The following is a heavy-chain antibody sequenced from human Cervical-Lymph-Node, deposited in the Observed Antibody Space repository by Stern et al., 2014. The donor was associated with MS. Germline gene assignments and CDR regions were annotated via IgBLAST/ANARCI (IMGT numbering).Heavy chain of an antibody. CDR1: GGSVSSTNW. D-gene: IGHD2/OR15-2a*01. CDR2: IYHSGAS. J-gene: IGHJ2*01. V-gene: IGHV4-4*02. CDR3: ARERQQYCNSEGCSYWYFDL. Sequence: QVQLQESGPGLVKPSGTLSLTCAVSGGSVSSTNWWSWVRQSPGKGLEWIGNIYHSGASSSRPSLRSQVSIPLDNAKIPLSLHLTSVTAADTAVYYCARERQQYCNSEGCSYWYFDLWGRGTLVTVSS.